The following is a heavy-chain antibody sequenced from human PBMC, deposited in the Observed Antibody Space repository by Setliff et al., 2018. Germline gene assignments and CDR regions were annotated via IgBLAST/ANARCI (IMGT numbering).Heavy chain of an antibody. D-gene: IGHD6-19*01. V-gene: IGHV3-23*01. Sequence: PGGSLRLSCAASGFTFSSYAMSWVRQAPGKGLEWVSAISGSGGSTYYADSVKGRFTISRDNSKNTLYLQMNSLRAEDTAVYYCAKVRARAVASQMHGMDVWGQGTTVTVSS. CDR2: ISGSGGST. J-gene: IGHJ6*02. CDR1: GFTFSSYA. CDR3: AKVRARAVASQMHGMDV.